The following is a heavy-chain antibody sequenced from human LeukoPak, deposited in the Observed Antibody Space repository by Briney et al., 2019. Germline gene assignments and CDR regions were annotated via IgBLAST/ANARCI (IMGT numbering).Heavy chain of an antibody. CDR1: GFTFSDYY. CDR3: ARAINRQYAFDI. CDR2: ISSSGSTI. J-gene: IGHJ3*02. Sequence: PGGSLRLSCAASGFTFSDYYMSWIRQAPGKGLEWVSYISSSGSTIYYADSVKGRFTISRDNAKNSLYLQMNSLRAEDTAAYYCARAINRQYAFDIWGQGTMVTVSS. D-gene: IGHD2/OR15-2a*01. V-gene: IGHV3-11*01.